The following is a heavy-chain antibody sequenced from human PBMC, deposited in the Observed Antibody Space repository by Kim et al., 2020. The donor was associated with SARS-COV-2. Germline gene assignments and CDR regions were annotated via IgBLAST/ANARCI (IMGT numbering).Heavy chain of an antibody. D-gene: IGHD3-9*01. Sequence: GGSLRLSCAASGFTFRNSAMSWVRQAPGRGLEWVSAIRGDAVSTFYADSVKGRFTISRDNSKNTVYLQMDSLRAGDTAVYYCAKGLDWPDGFDLWGQGTMVTVSA. V-gene: IGHV3-23*01. CDR1: GFTFRNSA. CDR3: AKGLDWPDGFDL. CDR2: IRGDAVST. J-gene: IGHJ3*01.